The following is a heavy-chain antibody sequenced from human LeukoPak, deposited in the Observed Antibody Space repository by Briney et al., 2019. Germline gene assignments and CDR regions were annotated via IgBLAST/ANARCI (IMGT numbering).Heavy chain of an antibody. J-gene: IGHJ3*02. CDR2: IYYSGST. CDR1: GGSFSGYY. Sequence: PSETLSLTCAVYGGSFSGYYWSWIRQPPGKGLEWIGYIYYSGSTNYNPSLKSRVTISVDTSKNQFSLKLSSVTAADTAVYYCARRANYDSSGRAPNDAFDIWGQGTMVTVSS. CDR3: ARRANYDSSGRAPNDAFDI. D-gene: IGHD3-22*01. V-gene: IGHV4-59*08.